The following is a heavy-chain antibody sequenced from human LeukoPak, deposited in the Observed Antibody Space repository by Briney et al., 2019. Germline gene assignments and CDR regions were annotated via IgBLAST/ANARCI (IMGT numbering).Heavy chain of an antibody. CDR1: GFTFSSYG. CDR2: ISWNSGSI. Sequence: GGSLRLSRAASGFTFSSYGMHWVRQAPGKGLEWVSGISWNSGSIGYADSVKGRFTISRDNAKSSLYLQMNSLRAEDTALYYCARLARPKLGYCSGGSCYSFGWFDPWGQGTLVTVSS. CDR3: ARLARPKLGYCSGGSCYSFGWFDP. D-gene: IGHD2-15*01. J-gene: IGHJ5*02. V-gene: IGHV3-9*01.